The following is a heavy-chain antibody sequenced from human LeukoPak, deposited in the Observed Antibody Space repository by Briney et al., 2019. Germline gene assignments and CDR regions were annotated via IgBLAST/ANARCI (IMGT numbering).Heavy chain of an antibody. D-gene: IGHD1-1*01. Sequence: VNVSCKVSVYSLTELSMHAVRQAPGKGVEGMGGFYLEGGETIYAQKFQGGVTNTEERSTHTAYMELNGLHADDRAGYYLSLETSHLLTTWFYPWGEGTLVTVSP. CDR2: FYLEGGET. CDR3: SLETSHLLTTWFYP. CDR1: VYSLTELS. V-gene: IGHV1-24*01. J-gene: IGHJ5*02.